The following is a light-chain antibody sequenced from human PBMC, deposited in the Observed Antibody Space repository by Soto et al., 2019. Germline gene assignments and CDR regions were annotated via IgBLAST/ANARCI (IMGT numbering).Light chain of an antibody. CDR3: SSSTSSSTLVL. V-gene: IGLV2-14*01. CDR2: VVT. J-gene: IGLJ2*01. CDR1: SSDVGGYNY. Sequence: QSALTQPASVSGSLGQSITISCTGTSSDVGGYNYVSWYQQHPGRAPKLIIYVVTNRPAGVSNRFSGSKSGNTASLTISGLQAEDEADYYCSSSTSSSTLVLFGGGTQLTVL.